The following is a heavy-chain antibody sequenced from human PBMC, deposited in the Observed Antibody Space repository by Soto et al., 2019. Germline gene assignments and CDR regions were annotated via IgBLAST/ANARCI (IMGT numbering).Heavy chain of an antibody. CDR3: AKGQLLSLSGGYYYLISSNYYCYYMDV. J-gene: IGHJ6*03. CDR1: GFTFSSYA. D-gene: IGHD3-10*01. CDR2: ISGSGGST. V-gene: IGHV3-23*01. Sequence: PGGSLRLSCAASGFTFSSYAMSWVRQAPGKGLEWVSAISGSGGSTYYAESVKGRFTISRDNSKNTLYLQMNSLRAEDTAVYYCAKGQLLSLSGGYYYLISSNYYCYYMDVWGKGTTVTVSS.